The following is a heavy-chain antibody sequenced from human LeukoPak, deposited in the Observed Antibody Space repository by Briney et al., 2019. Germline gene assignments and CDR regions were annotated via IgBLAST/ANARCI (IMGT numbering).Heavy chain of an antibody. Sequence: ASVKVSCKASGYTFTIYYIHWVRQAPGQGLEWMGWINPNSGGTNYAQKFQGRVTMTRDTSISTAYMELSRLRSDDTAVYYCAAVLWGATPDGDYWGQGTLVTVSS. V-gene: IGHV1-2*02. CDR2: INPNSGGT. J-gene: IGHJ4*02. D-gene: IGHD1-26*01. CDR1: GYTFTIYY. CDR3: AAVLWGATPDGDY.